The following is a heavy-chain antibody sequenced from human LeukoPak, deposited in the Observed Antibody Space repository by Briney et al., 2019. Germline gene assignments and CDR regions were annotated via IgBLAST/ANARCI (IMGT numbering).Heavy chain of an antibody. J-gene: IGHJ4*02. CDR2: ISGSGGST. CDR3: ANLLGYCSSTSCYDY. CDR1: GFTFSSYA. D-gene: IGHD2-2*01. V-gene: IGHV3-23*01. Sequence: GGSLRLSCAASGFTFSSYAMSWVRQAPGKGLEWVSAISGSGGSTYCADSVKGRFTISRDNSKNTLYLQMNSLRAEDTAVYYCANLLGYCSSTSCYDYWGQGTLVTVSS.